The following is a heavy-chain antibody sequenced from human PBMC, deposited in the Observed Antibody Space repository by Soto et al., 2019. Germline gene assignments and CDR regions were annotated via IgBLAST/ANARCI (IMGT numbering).Heavy chain of an antibody. D-gene: IGHD3-10*01. CDR2: INHSGST. V-gene: IGHV4-34*01. J-gene: IGHJ5*02. CDR1: GGYFSGYY. Sequence: SGTLSLTCAVYGGYFSGYYWSWIRQPPGKGLEWIGEINHSGSTNYNPSLKSRVTISVDTSKNQFSLKLSSVTAADTAVYYCARGLMLWFGELLYWFDPWGQGTLVTVSS. CDR3: ARGLMLWFGELLYWFDP.